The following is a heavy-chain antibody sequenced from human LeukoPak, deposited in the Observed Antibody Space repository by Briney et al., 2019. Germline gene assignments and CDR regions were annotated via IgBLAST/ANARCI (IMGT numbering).Heavy chain of an antibody. J-gene: IGHJ4*02. D-gene: IGHD3-10*01. V-gene: IGHV4-39*07. CDR3: ARRAHPKYYYGSGSYYSHFDY. Sequence: SETLSLTCTVSGGPISSSSYYWGWIRQPPGKGLEWIGSIYYSGSTYYNPSLKSRVTISVDTSKNQFSLKLSSVTAGDTAVYYCARRAHPKYYYGSGSYYSHFDYWGQGTLVTVSS. CDR2: IYYSGST. CDR1: GGPISSSSYY.